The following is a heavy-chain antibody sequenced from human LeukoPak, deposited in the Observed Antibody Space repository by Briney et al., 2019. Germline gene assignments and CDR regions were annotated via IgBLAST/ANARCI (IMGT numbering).Heavy chain of an antibody. V-gene: IGHV3-30*02. CDR2: IRYDGSNK. Sequence: GGSLRLSCAASGFTFSNAWMSWVRQAPGKGLEWVAFIRYDGSNKYYADSVKGRFTISRDNSKNTLYLQMNSLRAEDRAVYYCAKDRDDYFQHWGQGTLVTVSS. CDR1: GFTFSNAW. CDR3: AKDRDDYFQH. J-gene: IGHJ1*01.